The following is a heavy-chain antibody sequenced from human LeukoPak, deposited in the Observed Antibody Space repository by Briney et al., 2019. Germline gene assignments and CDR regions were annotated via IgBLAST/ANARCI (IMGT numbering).Heavy chain of an antibody. D-gene: IGHD2-2*01. CDR2: FDPDDGAT. CDR3: ATGTIYCSSCADDY. V-gene: IGHV1-24*01. J-gene: IGHJ4*02. CDR1: GYSLTELS. Sequence: GASGTVSCTVSGYSLTELSMHWGRQAPGKGLEWMGGFDPDDGATPLFAQKFQGRVSMTEDTSKDTAYMELSSLTSEDTAVYYCATGTIYCSSCADDYWGQGTLVTVSS.